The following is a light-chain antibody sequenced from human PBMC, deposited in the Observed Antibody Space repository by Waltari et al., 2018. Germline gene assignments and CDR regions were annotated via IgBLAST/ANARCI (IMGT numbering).Light chain of an antibody. CDR2: GAS. V-gene: IGKV3-15*01. CDR3: QQYNNWPALT. CDR1: QSVSSN. Sequence: EIVMTQSPATLSVSPGERATLSCRASQSVSSNLAWYQQKPGQAPSLLISGASTRATGIPARFSGSGSGTEFTLTISSLQSEDFAVYYCQQYNNWPALTFGGGTKVEIK. J-gene: IGKJ4*01.